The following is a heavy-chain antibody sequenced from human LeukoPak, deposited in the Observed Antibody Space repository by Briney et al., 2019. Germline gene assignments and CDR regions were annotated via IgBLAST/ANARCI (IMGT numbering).Heavy chain of an antibody. CDR2: INPNSGGT. Sequence: VASVKVSCKASGYTFTGYYMHWVRQAPGQGLEWMGWINPNSGGTKYAQKFQGRVTMTRDTSISTAYMELSRLKSDDTAVYYCARPGGVVTNFYDNWFDPWGQGTLVTVSS. J-gene: IGHJ5*02. V-gene: IGHV1-2*02. D-gene: IGHD4-23*01. CDR1: GYTFTGYY. CDR3: ARPGGVVTNFYDNWFDP.